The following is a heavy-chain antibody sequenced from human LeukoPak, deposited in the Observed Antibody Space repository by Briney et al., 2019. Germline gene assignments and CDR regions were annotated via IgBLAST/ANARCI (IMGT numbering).Heavy chain of an antibody. Sequence: GGSLRLSCAASGFTFSSYAMHWVRQAPGKGLECVSAISSNGGSTYYANSVKGRFTISRDNSKNTLYLQMGSLRAEDMAVYYCARGAMTTVIAHLGYWGQGTLVTVSS. CDR3: ARGAMTTVIAHLGY. D-gene: IGHD4-17*01. V-gene: IGHV3-64*01. CDR2: ISSNGGST. CDR1: GFTFSSYA. J-gene: IGHJ4*02.